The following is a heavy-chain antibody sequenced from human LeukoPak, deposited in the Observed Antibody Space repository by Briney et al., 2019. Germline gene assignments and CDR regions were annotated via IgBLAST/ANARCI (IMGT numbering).Heavy chain of an antibody. CDR3: AKGVSYYYYYAMDV. J-gene: IGHJ6*02. CDR2: NSGSGSST. V-gene: IGHV3-23*01. CDR1: GFTFSSYA. Sequence: GGSLRLSCAAPGFTFSSYAMTWVRQAPGNGLEWVSVNSGSGSSTYYADSVKGRFTISRDNSKNTLYLQMNGLRAEDTAVYYCAKGVSYYYYYAMDVWGQGTTVTVSS.